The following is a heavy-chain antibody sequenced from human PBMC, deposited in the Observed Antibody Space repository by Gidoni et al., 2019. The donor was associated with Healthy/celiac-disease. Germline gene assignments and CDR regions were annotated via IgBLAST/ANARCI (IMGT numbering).Heavy chain of an antibody. Sequence: EVQLVEYGGGLVQPGRSLSISCTSSGFTFGDYAMSWFRQAPGKGLEWVGVIRSKAYGGTTEYAASVKGRFTISRDDSKSIAYQQMNSLKTEDTAVYYWTRGAAGYYNWFDPWGQGTLVTVSS. CDR3: TRGAAGYYNWFDP. CDR2: IRSKAYGGTT. D-gene: IGHD6-13*01. CDR1: GFTFGDYA. J-gene: IGHJ5*02. V-gene: IGHV3-49*03.